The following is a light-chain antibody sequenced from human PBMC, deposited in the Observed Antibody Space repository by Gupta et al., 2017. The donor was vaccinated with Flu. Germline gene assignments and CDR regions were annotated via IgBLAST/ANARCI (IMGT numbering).Light chain of an antibody. J-gene: IGLJ2*01. CDR2: RSD. Sequence: IGENFVYWYQKVPGAAPKLLIYRSDQRPSGVPDRFSGSKSGTSASLAVSELRSEDEADYYCAAWDANLNNWIFGGGTKLTVL. V-gene: IGLV1-47*01. CDR3: AAWDANLNNWI. CDR1: IGENF.